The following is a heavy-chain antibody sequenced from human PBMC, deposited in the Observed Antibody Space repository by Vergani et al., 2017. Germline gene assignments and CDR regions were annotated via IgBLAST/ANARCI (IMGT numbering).Heavy chain of an antibody. Sequence: EVQLLESGGSLKQPGGSVRLSCAASGFTFSTYAMHWVRQAPGKGREWVSALTGGGGRTYYADSFKGRFIISRDNSRDTLYMQMNRRRPEDTATYYCVKEAGSYENFFDSWGQGTLVTVSS. V-gene: IGHV3-23*01. CDR3: VKEAGSYENFFDS. CDR1: GFTFSTYA. CDR2: LTGGGGRT. D-gene: IGHD1-26*01. J-gene: IGHJ4*02.